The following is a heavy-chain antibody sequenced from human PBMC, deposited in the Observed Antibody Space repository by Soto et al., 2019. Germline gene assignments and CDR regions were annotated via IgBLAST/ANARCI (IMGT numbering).Heavy chain of an antibody. J-gene: IGHJ4*02. V-gene: IGHV1-69*08. CDR2: TIPIVGTA. CDR1: GGTFTDYS. D-gene: IGHD3-22*01. Sequence: QVQLVQSGAEVKTPGSSVKVSCKPSGGTFTDYSFDWVRQAPGHGLEWMGRTIPIVGTASYAQKFQGRVTITADKSTSTVYMELSSLRSEDTAVYYCARKDSSSLDSWGQGTLVTVSA. CDR3: ARKDSSSLDS.